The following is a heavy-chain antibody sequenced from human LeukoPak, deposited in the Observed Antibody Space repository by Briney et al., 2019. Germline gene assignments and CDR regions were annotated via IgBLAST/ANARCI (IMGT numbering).Heavy chain of an antibody. CDR3: ARERMAGGRDFDY. D-gene: IGHD3-16*01. V-gene: IGHV3-23*01. CDR2: ISGSGGST. J-gene: IGHJ4*02. Sequence: PGGSLRHSCAASGFTFSSYAMSWVRQAPGKGLEWVSAISGSGGSTYYADSVKGRFAISRDNSKNTLYLQMNSLRTEDTAVYYCARERMAGGRDFDYWGQGTLVTVSS. CDR1: GFTFSSYA.